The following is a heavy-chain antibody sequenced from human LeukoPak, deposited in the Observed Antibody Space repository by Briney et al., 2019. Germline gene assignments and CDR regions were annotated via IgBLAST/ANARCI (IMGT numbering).Heavy chain of an antibody. CDR2: IKSKTDGGTT. D-gene: IGHD3-3*01. CDR1: GFTFSNAW. J-gene: IGHJ6*03. CDR3: NLRYDFWSGYLSYYYYMDV. V-gene: IGHV3-15*01. Sequence: PGGSLRLSCAASGFTFSNAWMSWVRQAPGKGLEWVGRIKSKTDGGTTDYAAPVKGRFTISRDDSKNTLYLQMNSLKTEDTAVYYCNLRYDFWSGYLSYYYYMDVWGKGTTVTVSS.